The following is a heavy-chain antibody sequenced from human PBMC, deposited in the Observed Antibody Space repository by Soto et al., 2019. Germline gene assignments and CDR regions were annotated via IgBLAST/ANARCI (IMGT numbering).Heavy chain of an antibody. V-gene: IGHV1-18*01. D-gene: IGHD4-17*01. CDR1: GYTFTSYG. Sequence: QVQLVQSGAEVKKPGASVKVSSKASGYTFTSYGISWVRQAPGQERECMGWISAYNGNTNYAQKLQGRVTMTTDTSTSTAYMELRSLRSDDTAVYYCARDANRLHGPLFDYWGQGTLVTVSS. J-gene: IGHJ4*02. CDR2: ISAYNGNT. CDR3: ARDANRLHGPLFDY.